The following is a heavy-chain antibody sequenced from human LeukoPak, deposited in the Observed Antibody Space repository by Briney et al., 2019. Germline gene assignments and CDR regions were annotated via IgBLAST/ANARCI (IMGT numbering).Heavy chain of an antibody. D-gene: IGHD2-21*01. J-gene: IGHJ4*02. CDR3: AKRLAHTGFDY. Sequence: GGSLRLSCPASGFTFSSLAMSWVRQAPGKGLEWVSTISGSGGGTYYADSVRGRFTISRDNSKNTLYLQMNGLRAEDTAVYYCAKRLAHTGFDYWGQGTLVTVSS. CDR2: ISGSGGGT. CDR1: GFTFSSLA. V-gene: IGHV3-23*01.